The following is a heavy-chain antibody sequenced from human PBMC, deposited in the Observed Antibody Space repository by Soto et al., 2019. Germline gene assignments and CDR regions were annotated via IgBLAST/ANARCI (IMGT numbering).Heavy chain of an antibody. CDR2: INDSGNI. Sequence: QVQLQQWGAGLLKPSETLSLTCAVYGGSFSGYQWSWIRQTQGKGLEWIGEINDSGNINYNPSLKSRVSIFVDTAKKQISLKLSSVTAADTAVYYCARGLILWFGELSRRGGYYYYMDVWGKGTTVTVSS. D-gene: IGHD3-10*01. CDR1: GGSFSGYQ. J-gene: IGHJ6*03. V-gene: IGHV4-34*01. CDR3: ARGLILWFGELSRRGGYYYYMDV.